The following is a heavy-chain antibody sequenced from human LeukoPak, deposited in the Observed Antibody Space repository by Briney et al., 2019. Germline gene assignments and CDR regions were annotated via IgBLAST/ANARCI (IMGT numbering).Heavy chain of an antibody. CDR1: GLRFSNYG. Sequence: GGSLRLSCAASGLRFSNYGMHWVRQAPGKGLEWVAFIRFDGSSKYFADSVKGRFIISRDNFQNTLILQMNNLKVEDTAVYYCAKVRVDTDMVDAFDIWGQGTRVVVSS. CDR3: AKVRVDTDMVDAFDI. CDR2: IRFDGSSK. J-gene: IGHJ3*02. D-gene: IGHD5-18*01. V-gene: IGHV3-30*02.